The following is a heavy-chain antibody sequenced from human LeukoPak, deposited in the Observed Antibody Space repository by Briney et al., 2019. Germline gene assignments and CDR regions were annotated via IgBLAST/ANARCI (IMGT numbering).Heavy chain of an antibody. V-gene: IGHV4-4*07. D-gene: IGHD3-22*01. CDR1: GGSISSYY. CDR3: ARASYSYDINGWVPFDY. J-gene: IGHJ4*02. CDR2: IYTSGST. Sequence: PSETLSLTCTVSGGSISSYYWSWIRQPAGKGLEWIGRIYTSGSTNYNPSLKSRVTMSVDTSKNQFSLKLSSVTAADTAVYYCARASYSYDINGWVPFDYWGQGTLVTVSS.